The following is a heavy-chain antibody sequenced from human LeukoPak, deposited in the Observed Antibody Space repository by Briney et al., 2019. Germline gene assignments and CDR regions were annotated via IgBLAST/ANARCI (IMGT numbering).Heavy chain of an antibody. CDR3: ARFPQYSSGWYYYYGMDV. CDR2: IYSGGST. J-gene: IGHJ6*02. CDR1: GFSFSSYG. Sequence: GGSLRLSCAASGFSFSSYGMHWVRQAPGKGLEWVSVIYSGGSTYYADSVKGRFTISRDNAKNSLYLQMNSLRAEDTAVYYCARFPQYSSGWYYYYGMDVWGQGATVTVSS. V-gene: IGHV3-NL1*01. D-gene: IGHD6-19*01.